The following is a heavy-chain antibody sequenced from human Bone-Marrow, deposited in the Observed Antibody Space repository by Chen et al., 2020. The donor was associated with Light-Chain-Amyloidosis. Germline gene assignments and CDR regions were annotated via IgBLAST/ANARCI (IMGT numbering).Heavy chain of an antibody. CDR3: ARDSDCRSTSCYPLGTFDI. J-gene: IGHJ3*02. V-gene: IGHV3-74*01. D-gene: IGHD2-2*01. CDR1: GFTFSSSW. Sequence: EVQLVESGGGLVQPGGSLRPPCVASGFTFSSSWMHWVRQAPGKGLVWVSRINTDGSSTSYADSVKGRFTISRDNAKNTLFLQMSSLRADDTAVYYCARDSDCRSTSCYPLGTFDIWGQGTMVTVSS. CDR2: INTDGSST.